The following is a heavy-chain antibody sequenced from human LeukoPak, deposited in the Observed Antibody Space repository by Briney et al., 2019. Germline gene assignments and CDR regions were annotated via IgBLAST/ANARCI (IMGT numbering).Heavy chain of an antibody. CDR2: ISHSGST. D-gene: IGHD6-19*01. CDR1: GDSINTDF. V-gene: IGHV4-59*01. J-gene: IGHJ1*01. Sequence: SETLSLTCNVSGDSINTDFWNWIRQPPGKGLEWLGYISHSGSTNYNPSLKSRLTMSVDMSKNQFSLRLTSATAADTAVYFCAKSGWLRRAFFQDWGQGILVTVSS. CDR3: AKSGWLRRAFFQD.